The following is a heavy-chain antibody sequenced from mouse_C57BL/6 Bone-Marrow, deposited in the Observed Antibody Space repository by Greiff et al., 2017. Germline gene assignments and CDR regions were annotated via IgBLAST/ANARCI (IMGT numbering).Heavy chain of an antibody. CDR1: GYTFTNYW. V-gene: IGHV1-63*01. J-gene: IGHJ4*01. D-gene: IGHD1-1*01. CDR3: ARSSYYYGSSLYYYAMDY. Sequence: QVQLQQSGAELVRPGTSVKMSCKASGYTFTNYWIGWAKQRPGHGLEWIGDIYPGGGYTNYNEKFKGKATLTADRSSSTAYMQFSSLTSEDSAIYYCARSSYYYGSSLYYYAMDYWGQGTSVTVSS. CDR2: IYPGGGYT.